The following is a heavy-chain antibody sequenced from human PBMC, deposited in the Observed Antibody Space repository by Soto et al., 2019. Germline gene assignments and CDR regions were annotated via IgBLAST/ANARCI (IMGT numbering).Heavy chain of an antibody. CDR3: ARDLAVAGTDY. V-gene: IGHV3-33*01. J-gene: IGHJ4*02. Sequence: QVQLVESGGGVVQPGRSLRLSCAASGFTFSSYGMHWVRQAPGKGLEWVAVIWYDGSNKYYADSVKGRFTISRDNSKNTLYLKMNSLRAEDTAVYYCARDLAVAGTDYWGQGTLVTVSS. CDR1: GFTFSSYG. CDR2: IWYDGSNK. D-gene: IGHD6-19*01.